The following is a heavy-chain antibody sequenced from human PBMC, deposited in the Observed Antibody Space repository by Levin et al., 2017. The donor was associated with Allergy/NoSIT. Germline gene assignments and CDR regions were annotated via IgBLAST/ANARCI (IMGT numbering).Heavy chain of an antibody. CDR3: ARFWDGSSWYRTAFDI. Sequence: SETLSLTCTVSGGSISSNSYYWGWIRQPPGTGLEWIGSIYYSGSTSYNPSLKSRVTISEDTSKNQLSLKLTSVTAADTAVYYCARFWDGSSWYRTAFDIWGQGTMVTVSS. D-gene: IGHD6-13*01. CDR1: GGSISSNSYY. CDR2: IYYSGST. J-gene: IGHJ3*02. V-gene: IGHV4-39*01.